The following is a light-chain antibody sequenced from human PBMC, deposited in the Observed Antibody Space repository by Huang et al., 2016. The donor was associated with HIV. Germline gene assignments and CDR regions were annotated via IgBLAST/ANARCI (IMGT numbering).Light chain of an antibody. V-gene: IGKV3-15*01. CDR1: QSISSK. CDR3: QQYYNWPPIT. Sequence: EIVMTQSPATLSVSPGERATLSCRARQSISSKLAWYQQKPGQAPRLLIYDASSRATGIPDRFRGSGSGTEFTLTISTLQSEDFAVYYCQQYYNWPPITFGQGTRLEIK. J-gene: IGKJ5*01. CDR2: DAS.